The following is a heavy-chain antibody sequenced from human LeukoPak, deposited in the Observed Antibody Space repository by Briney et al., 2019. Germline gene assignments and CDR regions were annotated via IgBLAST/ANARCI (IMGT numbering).Heavy chain of an antibody. CDR2: ISSSSSYI. Sequence: TGRSLRLSCAASGFTFDDYAMHWVRQAPGKGLEWVSSISSSSSYIYYADSVKGRFTISRDNAKNSLYLQMNSLRAEDTAVYYCARLDCSSTSCSDYWGQGTLVTVSS. CDR1: GFTFDDYA. D-gene: IGHD2-2*01. J-gene: IGHJ4*02. V-gene: IGHV3-21*01. CDR3: ARLDCSSTSCSDY.